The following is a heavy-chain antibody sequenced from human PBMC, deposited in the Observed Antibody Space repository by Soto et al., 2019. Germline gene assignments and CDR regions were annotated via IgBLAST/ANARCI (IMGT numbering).Heavy chain of an antibody. Sequence: SQTLSLTCAISGDSVSSYSAAWNWIRQSPSGGLEWLGRTYYRSRFFSDYAESVKSRIIINPDTSKNQFSLKLSSVTAADTAVYYCATSLRAYSSSVGYWGQGTLVTVSS. CDR3: ATSLRAYSSSVGY. CDR2: TYYRSRFFS. J-gene: IGHJ4*02. V-gene: IGHV6-1*01. D-gene: IGHD6-6*01. CDR1: GDSVSSYSAA.